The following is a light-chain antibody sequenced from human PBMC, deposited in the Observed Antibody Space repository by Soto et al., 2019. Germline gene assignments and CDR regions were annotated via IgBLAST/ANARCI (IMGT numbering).Light chain of an antibody. V-gene: IGKV1-5*03. CDR1: QTISSW. Sequence: DIQMTQSPSTLSGSVGDRVTITCRASQTISSWLAWYQQKPGKAPKLLIYKASTLESGVPSRFSGSGYGTEFTLTISSLQAEDVALYYCQQYYSTPRTFGQGTKVDIK. CDR2: KAS. CDR3: QQYYSTPRT. J-gene: IGKJ1*01.